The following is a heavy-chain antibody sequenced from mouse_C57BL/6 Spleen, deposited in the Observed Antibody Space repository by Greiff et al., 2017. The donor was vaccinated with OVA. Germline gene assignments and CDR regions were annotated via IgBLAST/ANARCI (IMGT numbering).Heavy chain of an antibody. J-gene: IGHJ4*01. V-gene: IGHV1-81*01. Sequence: VQLQQSGAELARPGASVKLSCTASGYTFTSYGISWVRQRTGQGLEWIGEICPRSGNTYYNDQFKGKATGTADKYSSTAYMELRSLTYEDSAVYFCERARAMDYWGQGTSVTVSS. CDR2: ICPRSGNT. CDR1: GYTFTSYG. CDR3: ERARAMDY.